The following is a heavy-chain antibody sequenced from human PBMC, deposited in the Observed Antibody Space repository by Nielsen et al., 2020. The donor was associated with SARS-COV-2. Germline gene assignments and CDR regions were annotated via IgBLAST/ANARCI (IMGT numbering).Heavy chain of an antibody. Sequence: GGSLRLSCAASGFTFSDYYMSWIRQAPGKGLEWVSYISSSSSYTNYADSVKGRFTISRDNAKNSLYLQMNSLRAEDTALYHCARARVPYYYDSFDYWGQGTLVTVSS. CDR1: GFTFSDYY. CDR3: ARARVPYYYDSFDY. J-gene: IGHJ4*02. V-gene: IGHV3-11*05. CDR2: ISSSSSYT. D-gene: IGHD3-22*01.